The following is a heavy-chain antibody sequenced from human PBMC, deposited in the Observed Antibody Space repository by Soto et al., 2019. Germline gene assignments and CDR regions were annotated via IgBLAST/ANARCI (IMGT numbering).Heavy chain of an antibody. CDR2: IIPIFGTA. Sequence: ASVKVSCKASGGSFTYTLSWVRQAPGQGLEWMGGIIPIFGTANYAQKFQGRVTITADESTKTAYMELSTLRSEDTAVYYCARLHCHGTYGMDVWGQGTTVTVSS. J-gene: IGHJ6*02. CDR3: ARLHCHGTYGMDV. D-gene: IGHD2-21*02. CDR1: GGSFTYT. V-gene: IGHV1-69*13.